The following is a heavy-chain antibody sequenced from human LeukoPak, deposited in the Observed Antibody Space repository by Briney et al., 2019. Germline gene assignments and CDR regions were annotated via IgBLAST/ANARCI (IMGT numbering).Heavy chain of an antibody. CDR2: IYPADSDT. D-gene: IGHD3-9*01. J-gene: IGHJ4*02. Sequence: GESLKISCKASGYSFPTNWIGWLRQMPGKGLEWMGIIYPADSDTRYSPSFQGQVTISADKSISTAYLQWSSLKASDTAMYYCARPTGYPYWGQGTLVTVSS. V-gene: IGHV5-51*01. CDR1: GYSFPTNW. CDR3: ARPTGYPY.